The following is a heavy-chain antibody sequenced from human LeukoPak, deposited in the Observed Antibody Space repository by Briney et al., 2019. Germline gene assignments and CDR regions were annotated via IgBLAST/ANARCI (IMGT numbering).Heavy chain of an antibody. Sequence: GGSLRLSCAASGFTFSNAWMSWVRQAPGKGLEWVGRIKSKTYGGPTDYAEPVKGRFTISRDHSKNTLYLQMNSPKTDDTAVYYCTTSEDYDFSSGYYRFDYWGQGTLATV. J-gene: IGHJ4*02. CDR3: TTSEDYDFSSGYYRFDY. CDR1: GFTFSNAW. V-gene: IGHV3-15*01. CDR2: IKSKTYGGPT. D-gene: IGHD3-3*01.